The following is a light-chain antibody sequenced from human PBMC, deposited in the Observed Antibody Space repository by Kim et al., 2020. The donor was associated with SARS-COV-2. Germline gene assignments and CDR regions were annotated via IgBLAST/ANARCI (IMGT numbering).Light chain of an antibody. Sequence: SSELTQDPAVSVALGQTVRITCQGDSLRSYYASWYQQKPGQAPVLVIYGKNNRPSVTPDRISCSSSGNTASLPITGAQAEDEADYYCNSRDRRGTHLVFC. CDR2: GKN. J-gene: IGLJ2*01. CDR1: SLRSYY. V-gene: IGLV3-19*01. CDR3: NSRDRRGTHLV.